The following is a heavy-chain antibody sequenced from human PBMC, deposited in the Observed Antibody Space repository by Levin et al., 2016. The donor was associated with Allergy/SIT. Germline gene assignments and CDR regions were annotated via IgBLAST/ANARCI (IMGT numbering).Heavy chain of an antibody. CDR1: GYTFTSYY. V-gene: IGHV1-46*01. CDR3: ARGSVRQLVQPYNWFDP. J-gene: IGHJ5*02. D-gene: IGHD6-6*01. Sequence: ASVKVSCKASGYTFTSYYMHWVRQAPGQGLEWMGIINPSGGSTSYAQKFQGRVTMTRDTSTSTVYMELSSLRSEDTAVYYCARGSVRQLVQPYNWFDPWGQGTLVTVSS. CDR2: INPSGGST.